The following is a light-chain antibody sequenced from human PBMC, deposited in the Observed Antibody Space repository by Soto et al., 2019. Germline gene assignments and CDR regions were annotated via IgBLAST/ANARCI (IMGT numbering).Light chain of an antibody. CDR1: NSDVGNYNL. V-gene: IGLV2-23*02. CDR3: CSYAGDYMFV. Sequence: QSALTQPASVSGSPGQWITISCAGTNSDVGNYNLVSWYQQHPGKAPKLMIYAVSKRPSGVSNRFSGSKSDNTASLTISGLQAEDEGDYYCCSYAGDYMFVFGTGTKLTVL. J-gene: IGLJ1*01. CDR2: AVS.